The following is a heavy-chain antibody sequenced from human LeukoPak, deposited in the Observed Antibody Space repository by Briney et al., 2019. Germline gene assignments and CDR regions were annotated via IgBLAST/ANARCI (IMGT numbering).Heavy chain of an antibody. V-gene: IGHV4-59*01. J-gene: IGHJ6*03. D-gene: IGHD6-13*01. CDR1: GGSISSYY. Sequence: SETLSLTCTVSGGSISSYYWSWIRQPPGKGLEWIGYIYYSGSTNYNPSLKSRVTISVDTSKNQFSLKLSSVTAADTAVYYCARYSSSHGSYYMDVWGKGTTVTVSS. CDR3: ARYSSSHGSYYMDV. CDR2: IYYSGST.